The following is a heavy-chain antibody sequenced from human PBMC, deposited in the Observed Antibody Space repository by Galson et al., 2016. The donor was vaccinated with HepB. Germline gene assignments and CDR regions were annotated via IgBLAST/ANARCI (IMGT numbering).Heavy chain of an antibody. D-gene: IGHD3-3*01. CDR1: GFSFSHYA. CDR2: ISYDESKK. J-gene: IGHJ5*02. Sequence: SLRLSCAASGFSFSHYAMHWIRQAPGKGLEWVALISYDESKKYYVDSVKGRFTISRDNSKNTLYLQMNSLRAEDTAVYYCAKENYDFSSVYQNWFDPWGQGTLVTVSS. CDR3: AKENYDFSSVYQNWFDP. V-gene: IGHV3-30*18.